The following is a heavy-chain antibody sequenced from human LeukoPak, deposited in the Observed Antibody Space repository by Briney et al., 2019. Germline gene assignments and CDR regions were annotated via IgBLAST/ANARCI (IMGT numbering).Heavy chain of an antibody. D-gene: IGHD2-15*01. CDR3: ASGVVVAATSFDY. CDR2: INPNSGGT. CDR1: GYTFTGYY. V-gene: IGHV1-2*02. J-gene: IGHJ4*02. Sequence: ASVKVSCKASGYTFTGYYMHWVRRAPGQGLEWMGWINPNSGGTNYAQKFQGRVTMTRDTSISTAYMELSRLRSDDTAVYYCASGVVVAATSFDYWGQGTLVTVSS.